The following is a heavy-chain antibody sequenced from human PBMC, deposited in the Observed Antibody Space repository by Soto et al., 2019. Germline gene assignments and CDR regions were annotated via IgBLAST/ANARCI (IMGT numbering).Heavy chain of an antibody. CDR3: ARSANIYCSHFDY. Sequence: GGSLRLSCAASGFTVGNNYMSWVRQAPGKGLEWVSIIHRGGSTSYADSVKGRFTISRDSSKNILYLQINGLTADDTAVYYCARSANIYCSHFDYWGQRALVTVS. J-gene: IGHJ4*02. V-gene: IGHV3-66*01. D-gene: IGHD3-10*01. CDR1: GFTVGNNY. CDR2: IHRGGST.